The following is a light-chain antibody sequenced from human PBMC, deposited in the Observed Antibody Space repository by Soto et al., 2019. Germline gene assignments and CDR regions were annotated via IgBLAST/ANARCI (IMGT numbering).Light chain of an antibody. V-gene: IGKV3-20*01. J-gene: IGKJ3*01. Sequence: EIVLTQSPGTLSLSPGERATLSCRASPSVSTNYLAWYPQKPGQAPSLLIYSTSSRATGIPDRFSGSGSGTDFILTISGLEPEDFAVYYCQQYVSAPFTFVPGTKVDVK. CDR3: QQYVSAPFT. CDR2: STS. CDR1: PSVSTNY.